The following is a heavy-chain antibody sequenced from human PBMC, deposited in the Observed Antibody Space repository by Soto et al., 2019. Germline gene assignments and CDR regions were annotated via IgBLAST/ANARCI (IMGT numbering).Heavy chain of an antibody. J-gene: IGHJ4*02. Sequence: ASVKVSCKASGYTFTSYAIHWVRQAPGQRLEWMGWISAGTGNTKYSQKFQGRVTITRDTSASTVYMELSSLTSEDTAVYYCARDGWGNAPPYHFDYWGQGTLVTVSS. V-gene: IGHV1-3*01. CDR2: ISAGTGNT. CDR1: GYTFTSYA. CDR3: ARDGWGNAPPYHFDY. D-gene: IGHD3-10*01.